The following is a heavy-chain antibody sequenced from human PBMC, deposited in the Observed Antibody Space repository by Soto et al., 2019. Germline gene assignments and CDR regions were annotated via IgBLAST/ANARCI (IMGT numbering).Heavy chain of an antibody. D-gene: IGHD1-20*01. CDR3: ARVTGTTLSWNWFDP. V-gene: IGHV5-51*01. CDR2: IYPGDSDT. CDR1: GYSFTSYW. J-gene: IGHJ5*02. Sequence: GESLKISCKGSGYSFTSYWIVWVRQMPGKGLEWMGIIYPGDSDTRYSPSFQGQVTMSADKSTSTAYLQWSSLKASDTAMYYCARVTGTTLSWNWFDPWGQGTLVTVSS.